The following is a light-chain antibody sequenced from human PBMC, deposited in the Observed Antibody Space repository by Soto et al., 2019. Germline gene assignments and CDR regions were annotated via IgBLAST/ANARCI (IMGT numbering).Light chain of an antibody. CDR2: AAS. V-gene: IGKV1-39*01. CDR1: QSINTN. CDR3: QQSYDKLT. Sequence: DIEMTQAPSSLSASVGGTVTITCRASQSINTNLNWYQHKVGEAPKLLIYAASSLQSAVPSRFRGSGSGTHFTLAISSLQPEDFATYYCQQSYDKLTFGPGTQVDIK. J-gene: IGKJ3*01.